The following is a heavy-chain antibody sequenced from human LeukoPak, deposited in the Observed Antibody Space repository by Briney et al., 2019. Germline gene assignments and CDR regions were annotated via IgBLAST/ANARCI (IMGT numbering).Heavy chain of an antibody. J-gene: IGHJ4*02. CDR3: ARGKYYYDPLDY. CDR2: ISSSSSYI. CDR1: GFTFSSYS. V-gene: IGHV3-21*01. D-gene: IGHD3-22*01. Sequence: TGGSLRLSCAASGFTFSSYSMNWVRQAPGKGLEWVSSISSSSSYIYYADSVKGRFTISRDNAKNSLYLQMNSLRAEDTAVYYCARGKYYYDPLDYWGQGTLVTVSS.